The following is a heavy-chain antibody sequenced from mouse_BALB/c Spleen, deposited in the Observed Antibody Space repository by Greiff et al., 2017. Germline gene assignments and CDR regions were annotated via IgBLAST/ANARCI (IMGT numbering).Heavy chain of an antibody. J-gene: IGHJ4*01. CDR3: ARNSYYYGSSYGAMDY. Sequence: QVQLQQSGPGLVQPSQSLSITCTVSGFSLTSYGVHWVRQSPGKGLEWLGVIWSGGSTDYNAAFISRLSISKDNSKSQVFFKMNSLQANDTAIYYCARNSYYYGSSYGAMDYWGQGTSVTVSS. CDR1: GFSLTSYG. D-gene: IGHD1-1*01. V-gene: IGHV2-2*02. CDR2: IWSGGST.